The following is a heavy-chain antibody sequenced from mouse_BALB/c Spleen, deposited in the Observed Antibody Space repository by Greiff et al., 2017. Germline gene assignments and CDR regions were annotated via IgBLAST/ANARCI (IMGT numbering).Heavy chain of an antibody. J-gene: IGHJ2*01. CDR3: ARANGDIDY. CDR1: GFTFTDYY. V-gene: IGHV7-3*02. Sequence: EVQLVQSGGGLVQPGGSLRLSCATSGFTFTDYYMSWVRQPPGKALEWLGFIRNKANGYTTEYSASVKGRFTISRANSQSILYLHMNTLRAEDSATYYCARANGDIDYWGQGTTVTVSS. CDR2: IRNKANGYTT. D-gene: IGHD3-3*01.